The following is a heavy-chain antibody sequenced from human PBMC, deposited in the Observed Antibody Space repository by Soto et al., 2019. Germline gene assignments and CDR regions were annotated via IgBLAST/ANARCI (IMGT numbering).Heavy chain of an antibody. CDR2: ISSSGSTI. D-gene: IGHD1-1*01. J-gene: IGHJ3*01. CDR1: GFTFSDYY. CDR3: ARDPVRGTRIAFDF. Sequence: GGSLRLSCAASGFTFSDYYMSWIRQAPGKGLEWVSYISSSGSTIYYADSVKGRFTISRDNAKNSLYLQMNSLRAEDTAVFYCARDPVRGTRIAFDFWGQGTMVTVSS. V-gene: IGHV3-11*01.